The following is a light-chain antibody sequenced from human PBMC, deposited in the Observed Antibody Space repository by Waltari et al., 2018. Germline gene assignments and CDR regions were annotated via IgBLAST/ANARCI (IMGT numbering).Light chain of an antibody. CDR2: GNI. J-gene: IGLJ3*02. CDR3: QSYDRSLSGWV. CDR1: SSNIGAGYD. V-gene: IGLV1-40*01. Sequence: QSVLTQPPSVSGAPGQRVTISCPGSSSNIGAGYDVHWYQQLPGTAPKLLIYGNINRPSGVPDRFSGSQSGTSPSLAITGLLAEDEGDYYCQSYDRSLSGWVFGGGTKLTVL.